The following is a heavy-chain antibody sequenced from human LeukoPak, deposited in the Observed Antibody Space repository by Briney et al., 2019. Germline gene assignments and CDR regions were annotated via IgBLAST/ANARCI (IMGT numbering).Heavy chain of an antibody. V-gene: IGHV3-53*01. Sequence: GGCLRLSCAASGFAVSSNHMNWARQAPGKGLEWVSIIYSAGTTYHYADSVKGRFTISRDTSKNTVYLQMSSLRDEDTAIYYCARDSTYYYFDYWGQGTLVTVSS. CDR1: GFAVSSNH. J-gene: IGHJ4*02. D-gene: IGHD1-26*01. CDR2: IYSAGTT. CDR3: ARDSTYYYFDY.